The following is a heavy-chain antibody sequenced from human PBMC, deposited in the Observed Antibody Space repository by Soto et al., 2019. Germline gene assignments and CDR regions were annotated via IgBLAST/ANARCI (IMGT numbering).Heavy chain of an antibody. J-gene: IGHJ5*02. CDR3: ANSDYGDYAGWFDP. CDR1: GGSISSGGYY. V-gene: IGHV4-31*03. CDR2: IYYSGST. Sequence: QVQLQESGPGLVKPSQTLSLTCTVSGGSISSGGYYWSWIRQHPGKGLEWIGYIYYSGSTYYNPSLKSRGTIPVNSSKNPRSLKLSTVPAADTAVYSCANSDYGDYAGWFDPWGQGTLVTVSS. D-gene: IGHD4-17*01.